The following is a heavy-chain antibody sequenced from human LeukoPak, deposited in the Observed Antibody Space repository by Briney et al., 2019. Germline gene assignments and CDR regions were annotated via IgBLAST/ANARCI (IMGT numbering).Heavy chain of an antibody. CDR3: ARRRYDASGYYPSRGRYFDY. J-gene: IGHJ4*02. CDR2: IYSSGST. CDR1: GDSISSFY. Sequence: SETLSLTCTVSGDSISSFYWSWIRQPAGKGLEWIGRIYSSGSTNYNPSLKSRVTISVDTSKNQFSLKLSSVTAADTAVYYCARRRYDASGYYPSRGRYFDYWGQGTLATVSS. D-gene: IGHD3-22*01. V-gene: IGHV4-4*07.